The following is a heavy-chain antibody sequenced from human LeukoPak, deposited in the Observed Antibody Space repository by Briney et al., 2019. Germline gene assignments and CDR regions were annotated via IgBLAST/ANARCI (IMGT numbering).Heavy chain of an antibody. CDR3: AKVGYDLLSLDV. Sequence: SETLSLTCTVSGDSIRSYYWSWIRQPPGKGLKWIGFVHYSGSTSYHPSLKSRVTMSVDTSKSQFSLKLSSVTAADTAVYYCAKVGYDLLSLDVWGQGTMVTVSS. D-gene: IGHD5-12*01. CDR1: GDSIRSYY. J-gene: IGHJ3*01. V-gene: IGHV4-59*01. CDR2: VHYSGST.